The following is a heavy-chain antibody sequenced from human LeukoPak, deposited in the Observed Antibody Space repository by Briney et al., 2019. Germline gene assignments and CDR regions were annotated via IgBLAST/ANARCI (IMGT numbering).Heavy chain of an antibody. CDR3: ARDGDGSGIYDY. V-gene: IGHV4-39*07. Sequence: SETLSLTCTVSGGSISSYYWGWIRQPPGKGLEWIGSIHHTGNTYKNPSLKSRVTFSVDTSKNQFSLKLTSVTAADTAVYYCARDGDGSGIYDYWGQGTLVTVSS. CDR1: GGSISSYY. J-gene: IGHJ4*02. CDR2: IHHTGNT. D-gene: IGHD3-10*01.